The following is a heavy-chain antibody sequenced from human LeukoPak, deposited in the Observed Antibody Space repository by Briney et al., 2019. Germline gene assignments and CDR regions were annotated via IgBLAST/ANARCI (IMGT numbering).Heavy chain of an antibody. Sequence: SETLSLTCTVSGGSISSYYWSWIRQPPGKGLEWIGYIYYSGSTNYNPSLKSRVTISVDTSKNQLSLKLSSVTAADTAVYYCARQGHYYDSSGYYFHFDYWGQGTLVTVSS. D-gene: IGHD3-22*01. V-gene: IGHV4-59*08. CDR2: IYYSGST. CDR3: ARQGHYYDSSGYYFHFDY. CDR1: GGSISSYY. J-gene: IGHJ4*02.